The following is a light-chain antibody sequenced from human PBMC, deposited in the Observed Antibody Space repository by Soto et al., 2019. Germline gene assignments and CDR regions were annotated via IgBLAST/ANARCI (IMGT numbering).Light chain of an antibody. CDR3: QKYSSAPFT. CDR1: QGISNY. V-gene: IGKV1-27*01. CDR2: AAS. Sequence: DIQMTQSPSSLSASVGDRVTITCRASQGISNYLAWYQQKPGKVPKLLIYAASTLQSGVPSRFSGSGSGTDFTLHISSLQPEDVATYYCQKYSSAPFTFGPGTKVDIK. J-gene: IGKJ3*01.